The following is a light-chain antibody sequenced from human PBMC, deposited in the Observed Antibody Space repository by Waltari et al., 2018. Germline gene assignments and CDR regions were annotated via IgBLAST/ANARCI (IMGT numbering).Light chain of an antibody. CDR3: SSYTNYATVI. CDR1: SIAVGYSNY. V-gene: IGLV2-14*01. Sequence: QSALTPPASVSGSPGQSITISCTGTSIAVGYSNYVSWYQQHPGKAPKLMISDVKKRPSGVSNRFSGSKSGNTASLTISGLQAEDEADYYCSSYTNYATVIFGGGTKLTVL. CDR2: DVK. J-gene: IGLJ2*01.